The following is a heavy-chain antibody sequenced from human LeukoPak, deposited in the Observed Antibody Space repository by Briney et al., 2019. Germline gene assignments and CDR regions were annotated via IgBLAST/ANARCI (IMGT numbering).Heavy chain of an antibody. D-gene: IGHD3-16*01. CDR2: IYYSGST. V-gene: IGHV4-59*08. CDR3: ARRHYAYDAFDI. CDR1: GGSISSYY. J-gene: IGHJ3*02. Sequence: PSETLSLTCTVSGGSISSYYWSWIRQPQGKGLEWIGYIYYSGSTNYNPSLKSRVTISVDTSKNQFSLKLSSVTAADTAVYYCARRHYAYDAFDIWGQGTMVTVSS.